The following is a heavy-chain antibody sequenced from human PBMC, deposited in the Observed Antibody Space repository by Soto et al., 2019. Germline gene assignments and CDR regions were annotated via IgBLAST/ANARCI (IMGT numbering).Heavy chain of an antibody. V-gene: IGHV1-8*01. CDR1: GYTFTSYD. Sequence: ASVKVSCKASGYTFTSYDINWVRQATGQGLEWMGWMNPNSGNTGYAQKFQGRVTMTRNTSISTAYMELSSLRSEDTAVYYCARVGYCSGGSCYQSDYWGQGTLVTVSS. D-gene: IGHD2-15*01. CDR3: ARVGYCSGGSCYQSDY. CDR2: MNPNSGNT. J-gene: IGHJ4*02.